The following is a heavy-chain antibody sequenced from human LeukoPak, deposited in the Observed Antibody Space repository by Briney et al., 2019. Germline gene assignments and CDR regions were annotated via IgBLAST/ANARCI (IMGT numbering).Heavy chain of an antibody. Sequence: GESLKISCKGSGYSFTSYWIGWVRQMPGKGLEWMWIIYPGDSDTRHSPSFQGQVTISADKSISTAYLQWSSLKASDTAMYYCARQGGYCSSTSCPLDAFGIWGQGTMVTVSS. CDR3: ARQGGYCSSTSCPLDAFGI. J-gene: IGHJ3*02. V-gene: IGHV5-51*01. CDR2: IYPGDSDT. D-gene: IGHD2-2*01. CDR1: GYSFTSYW.